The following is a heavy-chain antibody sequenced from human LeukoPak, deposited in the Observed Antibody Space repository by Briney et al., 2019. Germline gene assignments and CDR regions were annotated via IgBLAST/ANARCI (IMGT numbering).Heavy chain of an antibody. D-gene: IGHD3-10*01. CDR2: ITTISHYI. Sequence: PGEPLRLSCAASGFTLSDYHMNWVRQAPGKGLEWLSSITTISHYIYYAGAVRGRFTISRDNAKNSLYLQMNSLRGEDTAVYYCARSGGPGTYHQLRYNWFDPWGQGTLVTVSS. J-gene: IGHJ5*02. CDR1: GFTLSDYH. CDR3: ARSGGPGTYHQLRYNWFDP. V-gene: IGHV3-21*01.